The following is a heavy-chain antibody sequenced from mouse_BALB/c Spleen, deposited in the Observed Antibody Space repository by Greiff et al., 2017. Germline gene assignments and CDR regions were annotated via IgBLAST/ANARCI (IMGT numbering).Heavy chain of an antibody. Sequence: DVQLQESGPGLVKPSQSLSLTCSVTGYSITSGYYWNWIRQFPGNKLEWMGYISYDGSNNYNPSLKNRISITRDTSKNQFFLKLNSVTTEDTATYYCARVSPYGLYAMDYWGQGTSVTVSS. J-gene: IGHJ4*01. D-gene: IGHD1-1*02. CDR1: GYSITSGYY. CDR2: ISYDGSN. V-gene: IGHV3-6*02. CDR3: ARVSPYGLYAMDY.